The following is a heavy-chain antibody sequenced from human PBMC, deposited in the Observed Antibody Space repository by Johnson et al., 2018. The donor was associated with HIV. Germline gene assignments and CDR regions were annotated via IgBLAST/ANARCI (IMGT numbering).Heavy chain of an antibody. V-gene: IGHV3-30*03. J-gene: IGHJ3*02. CDR3: ATIAAHGAAFDI. D-gene: IGHD6-25*01. Sequence: QVQLVESGGGLVQPGGSLRLSCAASGFTFSNAWMNWVRQAPGKGLEWVALISYDGSNKYHADSVKGRFTISRDNSKNTLYLQMNSLRPEDTAAYYCATIAAHGAAFDIWGQGTMVTVSS. CDR2: ISYDGSNK. CDR1: GFTFSNAW.